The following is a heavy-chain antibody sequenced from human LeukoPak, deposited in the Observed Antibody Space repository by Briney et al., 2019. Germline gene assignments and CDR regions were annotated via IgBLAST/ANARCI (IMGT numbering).Heavy chain of an antibody. J-gene: IGHJ4*02. CDR3: ARDRGIAAAGTSFTFDS. Sequence: GSSVKVYCKASGGTFSSYAISWVRQAPGQGLEWMGRINPNSSGTNYAQKFQGRVTMTRGTSISTAYMELSRLTSDDTAVYYCARDRGIAAAGTSFTFDSWGQGTLVTVSS. D-gene: IGHD6-13*01. CDR1: GGTFSSYA. CDR2: INPNSSGT. V-gene: IGHV1-2*06.